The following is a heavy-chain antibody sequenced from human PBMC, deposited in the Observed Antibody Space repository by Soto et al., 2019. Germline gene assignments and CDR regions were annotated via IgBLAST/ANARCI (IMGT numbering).Heavy chain of an antibody. CDR2: IYYSGST. CDR3: ARGGNSTFDY. Sequence: QMQLQESGPGLVKPSETLSLTCTVSGGSISSSSYYWGWIRQPPGKGLEWIGSIYYSGSTYYNPSLKSRVTISVDTSKNQFSLKLSSVTAADTAVYYCARGGNSTFDYWGQGTLVTVSS. J-gene: IGHJ4*02. D-gene: IGHD2-21*02. CDR1: GGSISSSSYY. V-gene: IGHV4-39*01.